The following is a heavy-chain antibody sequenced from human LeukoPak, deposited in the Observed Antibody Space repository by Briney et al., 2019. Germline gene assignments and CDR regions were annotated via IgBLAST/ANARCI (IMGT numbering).Heavy chain of an antibody. CDR2: INHSGST. CDR3: ARKSQRRRLNWFDP. D-gene: IGHD1-1*01. CDR1: GGSFSGYY. Sequence: SETLSLTCAVYGGSFSGYYWSWIRQPPGKGLEWIGEINHSGSTNCNPSLKSRVTISVDTSKNQFSLKLSSVTAADTAVYYCARKSQRRRLNWFDPWGQGTLVTVSS. V-gene: IGHV4-34*01. J-gene: IGHJ5*02.